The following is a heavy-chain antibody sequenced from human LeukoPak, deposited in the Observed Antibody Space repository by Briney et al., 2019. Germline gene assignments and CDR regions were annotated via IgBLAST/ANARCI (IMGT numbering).Heavy chain of an antibody. J-gene: IGHJ3*02. CDR3: AGELQDAFDI. Sequence: GGSLRLSCTASGFTFSRYWIHWVRQAPGKGLEWVSSISSSSTYIYHADSVKGRFTISRDNAKKSLYLQMNSLRAEDTAVYYCAGELQDAFDIWGQGTMVIVSS. D-gene: IGHD4-11*01. CDR1: GFTFSRYW. CDR2: ISSSSTYI. V-gene: IGHV3-21*01.